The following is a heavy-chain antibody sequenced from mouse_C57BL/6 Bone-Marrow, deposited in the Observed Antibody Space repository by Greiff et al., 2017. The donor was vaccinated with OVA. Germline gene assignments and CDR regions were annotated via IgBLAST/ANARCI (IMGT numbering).Heavy chain of an antibody. CDR1: GYTFTSYW. Sequence: VQLQQPGAELVRPGSSVKLSCKASGYTFTSYWMDWVKQRPGQGLEWIGNIYPSDSETHYNQKFKDKATLTVDKSCSTAYMQLSRQTSEDSADYYCARGGYDWGQGTLVTVSA. CDR3: ARGGYD. J-gene: IGHJ3*01. CDR2: IYPSDSET. V-gene: IGHV1-61*01. D-gene: IGHD2-2*01.